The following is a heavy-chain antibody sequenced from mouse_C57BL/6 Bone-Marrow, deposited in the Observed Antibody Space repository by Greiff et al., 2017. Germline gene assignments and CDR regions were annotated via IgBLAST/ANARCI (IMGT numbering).Heavy chain of an antibody. CDR3: ARDANWGPFAY. CDR1: GFTFSDFY. V-gene: IGHV7-1*01. D-gene: IGHD4-1*01. CDR2: SRNKANDYTT. Sequence: EVKLMESGGGLVQSGRSLRLSCATSGFTFSDFYMEWVRQAPGKGLEWIAASRNKANDYTTEYSASVKGRFIVSRDTSQSILYLQMNALRAEDTAIYYCARDANWGPFAYWGQGTLVTVSA. J-gene: IGHJ3*01.